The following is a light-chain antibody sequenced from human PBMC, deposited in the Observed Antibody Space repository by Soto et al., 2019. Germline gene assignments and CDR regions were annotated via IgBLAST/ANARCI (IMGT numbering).Light chain of an antibody. CDR1: QSVSSSY. J-gene: IGKJ4*01. CDR3: QQYGSSFFT. CDR2: GSS. Sequence: EIVLTQSPGTLSLSPGERATLSCRASQSVSSSYLAWYQQKPGQAPRLLIYGSSSRATGIPDRFSGSGSGTDFTLTISRLELEDFTVYYCQQYGSSFFTFGGGNKVEIK. V-gene: IGKV3-20*01.